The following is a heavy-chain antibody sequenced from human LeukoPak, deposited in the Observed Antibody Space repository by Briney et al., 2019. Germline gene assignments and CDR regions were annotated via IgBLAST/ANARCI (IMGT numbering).Heavy chain of an antibody. D-gene: IGHD6-13*01. CDR3: AREPRGAAAGLDY. J-gene: IGHJ4*02. Sequence: RSLRLSCAASGFTFSSYAMHWVRQAPGKGLEWVAVISYDGSNKYYAGSVKGRFTISRDNSKNTLYLQMNSLRAEDTAVYYCAREPRGAAAGLDYWGQGTLVTVSS. V-gene: IGHV3-30-3*01. CDR2: ISYDGSNK. CDR1: GFTFSSYA.